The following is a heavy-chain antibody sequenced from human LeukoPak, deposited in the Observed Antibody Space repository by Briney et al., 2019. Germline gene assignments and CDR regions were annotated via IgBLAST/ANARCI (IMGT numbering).Heavy chain of an antibody. D-gene: IGHD6-19*01. V-gene: IGHV3-30*03. CDR3: ARTREQWQVLDY. J-gene: IGHJ4*02. Sequence: TGGSLRLSCAASGFTFSSYAMSWVRQAPGKGLEWVAVISHEGSYRNHADSVKGRFTISRDNSRNMAFLQMDSLSAEDTAVYYCARTREQWQVLDYWGQGTLVTVSS. CDR1: GFTFSSYA. CDR2: ISHEGSYR.